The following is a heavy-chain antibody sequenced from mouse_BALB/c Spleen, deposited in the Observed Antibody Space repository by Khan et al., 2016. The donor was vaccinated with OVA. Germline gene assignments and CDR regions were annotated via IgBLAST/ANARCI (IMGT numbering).Heavy chain of an antibody. CDR2: IWAGGST. CDR1: GFSLTSYG. V-gene: IGHV2-9*02. Sequence: QVQLKESGPGLVAPSQSLSITCTVSGFSLTSYGVHWVRQTPGKGLEWLGIIWAGGSTNYNSALMSRLSISKDNSKSQVFFKMHSLQTDDTAMYYRARNYDNFVEYFDVWGAGTTVTVSS. CDR3: ARNYDNFVEYFDV. D-gene: IGHD2-1*01. J-gene: IGHJ1*01.